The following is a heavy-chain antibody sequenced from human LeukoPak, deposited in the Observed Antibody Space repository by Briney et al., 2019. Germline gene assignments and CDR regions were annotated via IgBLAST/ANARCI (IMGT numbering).Heavy chain of an antibody. Sequence: SETLSLTCTVSGYSISSGYYWGWIRQPPGKGLEWIGSIYHSGSTYYNPSLKSRVTISVDTSKNQFSLKLSSVTAADTAVYYCARASERVGAIDYWGQGTLVTVSS. CDR2: IYHSGST. CDR3: ARASERVGAIDY. J-gene: IGHJ4*02. CDR1: GYSISSGYY. D-gene: IGHD1-1*01. V-gene: IGHV4-38-2*02.